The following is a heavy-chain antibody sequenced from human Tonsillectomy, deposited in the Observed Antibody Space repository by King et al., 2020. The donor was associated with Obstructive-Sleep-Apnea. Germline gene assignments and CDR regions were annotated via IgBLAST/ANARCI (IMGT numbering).Heavy chain of an antibody. CDR3: ARRCSGYASYFDY. D-gene: IGHD5-12*01. CDR2: IYSGGST. J-gene: IGHJ4*02. CDR1: GGSVNSITYY. V-gene: IGHV4-39*01. Sequence: LQLQESGPGLVKPSETLSLTCSVSGGSVNSITYYWGWIRQPPGKGLEWIGHIYSGGSTYYNPSLKSRAVISVDTPMNQFALILSSVSAAATAVYYCARRCSGYASYFDYWGQGIRVTVSS.